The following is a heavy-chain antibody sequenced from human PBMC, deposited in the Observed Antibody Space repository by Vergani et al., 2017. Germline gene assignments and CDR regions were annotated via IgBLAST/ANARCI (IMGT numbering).Heavy chain of an antibody. CDR1: GFTFSSYW. D-gene: IGHD3-10*01. V-gene: IGHV3-7*01. J-gene: IGHJ3*02. CDR3: ARAPADFFGANDAFDI. CDR2: IKQDGSEK. Sequence: EVQLVESGGGLVQPGGSLRLSCAASGFTFSSYWLSWVRQAPGKGLEWVANIKQDGSEKYYVDSVKGRFTISRDNAKNSLYLQMNSLRAEDTAVNYCARAPADFFGANDAFDIWGQGTMVTVSS.